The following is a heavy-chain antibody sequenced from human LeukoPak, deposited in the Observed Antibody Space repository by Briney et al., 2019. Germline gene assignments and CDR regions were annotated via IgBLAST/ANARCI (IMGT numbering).Heavy chain of an antibody. V-gene: IGHV4-59*01. CDR3: ARRSGWEPYFDY. Sequence: SETLSLTSTVSGGXPSSYYCTWIRQPPRKGREWVGGMYYNGKTNYNPPTQSRVTISVDTSKNQFSLKLSSVPAADTAVYYCARRSGWEPYFDYWGQGTLVTVSS. CDR2: MYYNGKT. J-gene: IGHJ4*02. CDR1: GGXPSSYY. D-gene: IGHD1-26*01.